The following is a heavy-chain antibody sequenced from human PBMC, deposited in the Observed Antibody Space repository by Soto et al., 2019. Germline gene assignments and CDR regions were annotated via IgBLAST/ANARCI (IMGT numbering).Heavy chain of an antibody. D-gene: IGHD2-21*01. Sequence: SETLSLTCAVSGGSISSSNWWSWVRQPPGKGLEWIGEIYHSGSTNYNPSLKSRVTISVDKSKNQFSLKLSSVTAADTAVYYCARLCAPPFCDYYYGMDVWGQGTTVTVSS. CDR1: GGSISSSNW. J-gene: IGHJ6*02. CDR2: IYHSGST. V-gene: IGHV4-4*02. CDR3: ARLCAPPFCDYYYGMDV.